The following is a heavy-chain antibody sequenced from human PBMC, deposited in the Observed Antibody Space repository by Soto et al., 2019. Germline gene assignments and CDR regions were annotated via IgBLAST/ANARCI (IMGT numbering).Heavy chain of an antibody. CDR1: GFTFSNAW. D-gene: IGHD6-13*01. CDR2: IKSKTDGGTT. CDR3: TTGLNQQLRDY. Sequence: EVQLVESGGGLVKPGGSLRLSCPASGFTFSNAWMNWVRQAPGKGLEWVGRIKSKTDGGTTDYAAPVKGRFTISRDDSKNTLYVQMNSLKTEDTAVYYCTTGLNQQLRDYWGQGTLVTVSS. V-gene: IGHV3-15*07. J-gene: IGHJ4*02.